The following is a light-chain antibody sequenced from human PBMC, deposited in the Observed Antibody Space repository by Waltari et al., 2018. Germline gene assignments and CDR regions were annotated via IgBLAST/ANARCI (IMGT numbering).Light chain of an antibody. CDR2: SAS. CDR3: QQSYSTPMYT. V-gene: IGKV1-39*01. J-gene: IGKJ2*01. CDR1: QSISSY. Sequence: DIQMHQSPSSLSASVGDRVTITCPASQSISSYLNWYQQKPGKAPKLLIYSASSIQSGVPSRFSGSGSGTDFTLTISSLQPEDFATYYCQQSYSTPMYTFGQGTKLEIK.